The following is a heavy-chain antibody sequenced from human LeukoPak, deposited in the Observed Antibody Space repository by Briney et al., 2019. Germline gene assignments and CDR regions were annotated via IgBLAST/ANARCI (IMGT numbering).Heavy chain of an antibody. CDR2: ISAYNGNT. D-gene: IGHD6-13*01. CDR3: ARDPLRSSWSTYDNAMDV. Sequence: GASVKVSCKASGYSFTSYAINWVRQAPGQGLEWMGWISAYNGNTQYSQKVQGRVTMTTDASTSTAYMELVGLTSDDTAVYYCARDPLRSSWSTYDNAMDVWGQGTTVTVS. J-gene: IGHJ6*02. V-gene: IGHV1-18*04. CDR1: GYSFTSYA.